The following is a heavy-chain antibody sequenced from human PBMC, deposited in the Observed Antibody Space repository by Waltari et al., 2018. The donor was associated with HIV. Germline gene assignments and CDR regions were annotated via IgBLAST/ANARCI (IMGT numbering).Heavy chain of an antibody. CDR1: GGTFSSYT. J-gene: IGHJ4*02. Sequence: QVQLVQSGAEVKKPGSSVKVSCKASGGTFSSYTISWVRQAPGQGLEWMGRIIPILGIANYAQKFQGRVTITADKSTSTAYMELSSLRSEDTAVYYCARVPYYYDSSGYYNYFDYWGQGTLVTVSS. V-gene: IGHV1-69*02. D-gene: IGHD3-22*01. CDR2: IIPILGIA. CDR3: ARVPYYYDSSGYYNYFDY.